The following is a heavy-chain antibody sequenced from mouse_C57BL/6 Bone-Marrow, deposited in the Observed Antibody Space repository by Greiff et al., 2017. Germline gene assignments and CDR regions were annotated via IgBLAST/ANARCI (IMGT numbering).Heavy chain of an antibody. Sequence: QVQLQQPGAELVMPGASVKLSCKASGYTFTSYWMHWVKQRPGQGLEWIGEIDPSDSYTNYNQKFKGKSTLTVEKSSSTAYMQLSSLTSEDSAVYYCARIYYDYDECAYWGQGTLVTVSA. V-gene: IGHV1-69*01. CDR1: GYTFTSYW. CDR3: ARIYYDYDECAY. J-gene: IGHJ3*01. D-gene: IGHD2-4*01. CDR2: IDPSDSYT.